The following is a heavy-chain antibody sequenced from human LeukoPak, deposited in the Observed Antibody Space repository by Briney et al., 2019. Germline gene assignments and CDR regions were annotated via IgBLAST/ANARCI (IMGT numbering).Heavy chain of an antibody. J-gene: IGHJ4*02. CDR2: INSSSSTK. Sequence: PGGSLRLSCAASGFTFGTYAMNWVRQAPGKGLEWVSYINSSSSTKNFPDSVKGRFTISRDNAKNYLYLQMNGVRDGDTAVYYCARDAGSGYFDYWGQGTLVTVSS. CDR3: ARDAGSGYFDY. CDR1: GFTFGTYA. V-gene: IGHV3-48*02. D-gene: IGHD6-19*01.